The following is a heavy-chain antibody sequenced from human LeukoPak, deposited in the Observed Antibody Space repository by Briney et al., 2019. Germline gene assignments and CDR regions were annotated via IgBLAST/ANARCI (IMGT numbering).Heavy chain of an antibody. V-gene: IGHV3-7*01. CDR3: ARAGYYYGSGSLHY. CDR2: IKQDGSEK. D-gene: IGHD3-10*01. Sequence: GGSLRLSCAASGFTFSSYWMSWVRQAPGKGLEWVANIKQDGSEKYYVDSVKGRFTISRDNAKNSLYLQMNSLRAEDTAVYYCARAGYYYGSGSLHYWGQGTLVTVSS. J-gene: IGHJ4*02. CDR1: GFTFSSYW.